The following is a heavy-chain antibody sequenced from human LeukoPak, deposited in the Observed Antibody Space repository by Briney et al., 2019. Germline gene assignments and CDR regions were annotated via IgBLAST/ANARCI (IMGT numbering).Heavy chain of an antibody. Sequence: GGSLRLSCAASGFTFSSYGMHWVRQAPGKGLEWVAFIRYDGSNKYYADSVKGRFTISRDNSKNTLYLQMNSLRAEDTAVYYCAKLYYYDTSGYQRPYFDYWGQGTLVTVSS. J-gene: IGHJ4*02. CDR1: GFTFSSYG. V-gene: IGHV3-30*02. D-gene: IGHD3-22*01. CDR2: IRYDGSNK. CDR3: AKLYYYDTSGYQRPYFDY.